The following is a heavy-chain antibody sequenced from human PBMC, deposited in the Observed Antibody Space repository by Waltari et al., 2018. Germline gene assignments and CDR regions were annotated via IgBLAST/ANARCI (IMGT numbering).Heavy chain of an antibody. CDR3: GREIRGTGYFPDAFDI. CDR1: GFAFSTYS. Sequence: EVQLVESGGGLVQPGGPLRLSCAASGFAFSTYSMNWVCRAPGKGREWVSYISNSGTTICYADSVKGRFTISRDNAQNSLYLQMNSLRAEDTAVYYGGREIRGTGYFPDAFDIWGQGTMVTVSS. V-gene: IGHV3-48*01. J-gene: IGHJ3*02. D-gene: IGHD3-9*01. CDR2: ISNSGTTI.